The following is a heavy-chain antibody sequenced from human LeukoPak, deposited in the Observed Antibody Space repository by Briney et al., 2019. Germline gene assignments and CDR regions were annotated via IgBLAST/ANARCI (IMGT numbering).Heavy chain of an antibody. CDR2: INHSGST. V-gene: IGHV4-34*01. CDR3: AMVTSGSYAPFDY. CDR1: GGSISSYY. J-gene: IGHJ4*02. Sequence: SETLSLTCTVSGGSISSYYWSWIRQPPGKGLEWIGEINHSGSTNYNPSLKSRVTISVDTSKNQFSLKLSSVTAADTAVYYCAMVTSGSYAPFDYWGQGTLVTVSS. D-gene: IGHD1-26*01.